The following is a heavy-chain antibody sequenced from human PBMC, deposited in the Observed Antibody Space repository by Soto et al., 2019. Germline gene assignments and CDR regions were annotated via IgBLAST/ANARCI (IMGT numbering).Heavy chain of an antibody. CDR2: IYYSGST. Sequence: QVQLQESGPGLVKPSETLSLTCTVSGGSISSYYWSWIRQPPGKGLEWIGYIYYSGSTNYNPSLKSRVTISVDTSKNQFSLKLSSVTAADTAVYYCARFLMQEHFDYWGQGTLVTVSS. V-gene: IGHV4-59*01. J-gene: IGHJ4*02. D-gene: IGHD3-16*01. CDR1: GGSISSYY. CDR3: ARFLMQEHFDY.